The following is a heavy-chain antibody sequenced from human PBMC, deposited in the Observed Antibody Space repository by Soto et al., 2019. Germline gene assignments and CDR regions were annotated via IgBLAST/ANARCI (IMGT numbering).Heavy chain of an antibody. CDR3: ARDSNRGSHEEYYYYYMDV. CDR2: IWYDGSNK. J-gene: IGHJ6*03. CDR1: GFTFSSYG. Sequence: GGSLRLSCAASGFTFSSYGMHWVRQAPGKGLEWVAVIWYDGSNKYYADSVKGRFTISRDNSKNTLYLQMNSLRAEDTAVYYCARDSNRGSHEEYYYYYMDVWGKGTTVTVSS. V-gene: IGHV3-33*01. D-gene: IGHD1-26*01.